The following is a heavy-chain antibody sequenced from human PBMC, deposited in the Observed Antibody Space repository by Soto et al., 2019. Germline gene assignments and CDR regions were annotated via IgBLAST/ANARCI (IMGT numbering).Heavy chain of an antibody. Sequence: ASVKVSCKTSGYPFTDYFIHWVRQAPGQGLEWMGIISLYHHSTSYAQKFQGRLTVTADTSTTTVYMDLSSLTSEDSAVYWCARELYSCGGDCPYYMDYWSQGTLVTVSS. CDR2: ISLYHHST. CDR1: GYPFTDYF. D-gene: IGHD2-21*02. J-gene: IGHJ4*02. CDR3: ARELYSCGGDCPYYMDY. V-gene: IGHV1-46*01.